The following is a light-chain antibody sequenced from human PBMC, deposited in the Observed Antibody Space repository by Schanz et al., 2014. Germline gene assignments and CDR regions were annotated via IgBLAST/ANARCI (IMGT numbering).Light chain of an antibody. Sequence: QSALTQPASVSGSPGQSITISCTGTSSDVGSYNLVSWYQQHPGKAPKLMIYDVSNRPSGVSNRFSGFKSGNTASLTISGLQAEDEADYYCSSYTSSSPWVFGGGTKVTVL. CDR2: DVS. CDR3: SSYTSSSPWV. V-gene: IGLV2-14*02. CDR1: SSDVGSYNL. J-gene: IGLJ3*02.